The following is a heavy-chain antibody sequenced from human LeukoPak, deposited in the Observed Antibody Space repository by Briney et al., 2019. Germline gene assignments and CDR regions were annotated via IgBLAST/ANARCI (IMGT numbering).Heavy chain of an antibody. CDR3: ARALRRGYSGYAWDY. D-gene: IGHD5-12*01. J-gene: IGHJ4*02. V-gene: IGHV1-69*01. Sequence: SVKVSCKASGGTFSSYAISWVRQAPGQGLEWMGGIIPIFGTANYAQKFQGRVTITADESTSTAYMELSGLRSEDTAVYYCARALRRGYSGYAWDYWGQGTLVTVSS. CDR1: GGTFSSYA. CDR2: IIPIFGTA.